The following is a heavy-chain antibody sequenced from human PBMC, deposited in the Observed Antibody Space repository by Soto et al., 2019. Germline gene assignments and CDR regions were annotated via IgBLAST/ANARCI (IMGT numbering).Heavy chain of an antibody. CDR2: IKEDGSEK. V-gene: IGHV3-7*01. CDR3: ARDPNGYKDY. J-gene: IGHJ4*02. CDR1: GFTFSRYW. Sequence: EVQLVESGGGLVQPGGSLRLSCADSGFTFSRYWMSWVRQAPGKGLEWVADIKEDGSEKYYVDSVKGRFTISRDNAKNSLYLQMNSRRAEDTAVYYCARDPNGYKDYWGQGTLVTVSS. D-gene: IGHD1-20*01.